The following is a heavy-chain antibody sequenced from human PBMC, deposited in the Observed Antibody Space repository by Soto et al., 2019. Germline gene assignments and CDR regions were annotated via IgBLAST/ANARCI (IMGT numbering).Heavy chain of an antibody. CDR2: IKSKADGGKI. CDR3: STTGPTFYYDTTSP. CDR1: GFNFNNAW. V-gene: IGHV3-15*07. J-gene: IGHJ5*02. D-gene: IGHD3-22*01. Sequence: EVQLVESGGGLVKPGGSLRLSCAASGFNFNNAWMNWVRQAPGKGLEWVGRIKSKADGGKIDYAAPVKGRFTISRDDSKNTLYLQMNSLKTEDTAVYYCSTTGPTFYYDTTSPWGQGTLVTVSS.